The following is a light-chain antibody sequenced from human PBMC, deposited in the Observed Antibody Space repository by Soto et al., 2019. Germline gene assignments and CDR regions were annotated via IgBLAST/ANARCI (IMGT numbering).Light chain of an antibody. Sequence: DVVMTQSPLSLPVTLGQPASISCRSSQSLLYSDGNTHLNWFHRRPGQYPRRLIYKVSNRESGVPDSVSGSGAGEDFTLKISRVDGEDVGVYYCMQGTRWPPYTFGQGTKLEIK. CDR3: MQGTRWPPYT. CDR1: QSLLYSDGNTH. CDR2: KVS. J-gene: IGKJ2*01. V-gene: IGKV2-30*01.